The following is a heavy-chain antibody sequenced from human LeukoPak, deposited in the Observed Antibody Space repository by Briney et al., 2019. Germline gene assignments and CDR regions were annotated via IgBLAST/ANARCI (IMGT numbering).Heavy chain of an antibody. Sequence: GSLRLSCAASGFTFSSYGMSWVRQAPGKGLEWVSAISGSGDSTHYADSVKGRFTISRDNSKNTLFLQMNSLRADDTAVYYCAKGGIAVASTSYYYYMDVWGKGTTVTISS. CDR3: AKGGIAVASTSYYYYMDV. V-gene: IGHV3-23*01. D-gene: IGHD6-19*01. CDR2: ISGSGDST. J-gene: IGHJ6*03. CDR1: GFTFSSYG.